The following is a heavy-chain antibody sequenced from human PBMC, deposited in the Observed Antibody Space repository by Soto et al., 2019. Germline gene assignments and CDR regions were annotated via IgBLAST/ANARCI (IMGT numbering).Heavy chain of an antibody. CDR2: IYFNGDT. J-gene: IGHJ3*02. D-gene: IGHD2-15*01. CDR1: GGSISSNSHY. CDR3: ARHQSIVVVTAARALDI. Sequence: SETLSLTCTVSGGSISSNSHYWVWIRQPPGKGLEWIGCIYFNGDTSYNPSLKSRVTISVDTSKNQFSVKLNSLTAEDTAVYYCARHQSIVVVTAARALDIWGQGTMVTVSS. V-gene: IGHV4-39*01.